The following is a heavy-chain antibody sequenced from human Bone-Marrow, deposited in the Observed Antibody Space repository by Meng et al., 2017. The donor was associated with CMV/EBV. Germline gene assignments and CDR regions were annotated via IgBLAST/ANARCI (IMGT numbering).Heavy chain of an antibody. CDR3: ARARTSHIYYYYGMDV. V-gene: IGHV3-64*02. CDR2: ISSNGGST. D-gene: IGHD2-21*01. Sequence: GGSLRLSCAASGFTFSSYAMHRVRQAPGKGLEYVSAISSNGGSTYYADSVKGRFTISRDNSKNTLYLQMGSLRAEEMDMYYCARARTSHIYYYYGMDVWGQGTTVTVSS. J-gene: IGHJ6*02. CDR1: GFTFSSYA.